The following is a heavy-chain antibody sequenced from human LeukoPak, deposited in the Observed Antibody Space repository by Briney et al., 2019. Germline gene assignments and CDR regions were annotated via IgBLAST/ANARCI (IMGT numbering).Heavy chain of an antibody. V-gene: IGHV1-46*01. CDR3: ARGLDYYYYGMDV. CDR1: GYTFTSNY. CDR2: IYPRDGST. J-gene: IGHJ6*02. Sequence: ASVTVSCKASGYTFTSNYIHWVRQAPGQGLEWMGMIYPRDGSTSYAQKFQGRVTVTRDTSTSTVHMELSRLRSDDTAVYYCARGLDYYYYGMDVWGQGTTVTASS.